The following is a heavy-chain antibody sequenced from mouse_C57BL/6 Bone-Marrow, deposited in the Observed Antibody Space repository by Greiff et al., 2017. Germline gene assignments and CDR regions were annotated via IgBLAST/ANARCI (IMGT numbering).Heavy chain of an antibody. Sequence: QVQLQQPGAELVRPGSSVKLSCKASGYTFSSYWMHWVKQRPGQGLEWIGNIYPSDSETHYNQKFKDKATLTVDKSSSTAYMQLSSLTSEDSAVYYCARGRKDYDCYCAMDYWGQGTSVTFSS. V-gene: IGHV1-61*01. CDR2: IYPSDSET. J-gene: IGHJ4*01. CDR3: ARGRKDYDCYCAMDY. CDR1: GYTFSSYW. D-gene: IGHD2-4*01.